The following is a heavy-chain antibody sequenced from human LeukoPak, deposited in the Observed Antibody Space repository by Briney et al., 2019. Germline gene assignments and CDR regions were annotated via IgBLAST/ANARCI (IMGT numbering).Heavy chain of an antibody. Sequence: ASVNVSCKASGYTFTSYGISWVRQAPGQGLEWMGWISAYNGNTNYAQKVQGRVTMTTDTSTSTAYMELRSLRSDDTAVYYCARGYSYGADYYYGIAVWGQGTTVTVSS. V-gene: IGHV1-18*01. CDR3: ARGYSYGADYYYGIAV. CDR2: ISAYNGNT. CDR1: GYTFTSYG. D-gene: IGHD5-18*01. J-gene: IGHJ6*02.